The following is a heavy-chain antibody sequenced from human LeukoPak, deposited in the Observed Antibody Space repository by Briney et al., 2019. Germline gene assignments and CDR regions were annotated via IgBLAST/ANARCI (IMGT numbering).Heavy chain of an antibody. Sequence: SETLSLTCTVSGGSISSSSYYWGWIRQPPGKGLEWIGSIYYSGSTYYNPSLKSRVTISVDTSKNQFSLKLSSVTAADTAVYYCARVNSYYYGSGNQSLTPEIDYWGQGTLVTVSS. D-gene: IGHD3-10*01. J-gene: IGHJ4*02. CDR2: IYYSGST. CDR3: ARVNSYYYGSGNQSLTPEIDY. V-gene: IGHV4-39*07. CDR1: GGSISSSSYY.